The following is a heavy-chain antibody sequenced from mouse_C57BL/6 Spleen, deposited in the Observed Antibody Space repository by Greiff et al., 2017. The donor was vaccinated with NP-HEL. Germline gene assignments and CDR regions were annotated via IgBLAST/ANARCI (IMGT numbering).Heavy chain of an antibody. CDR3: AREGDYDYAFYAMDY. CDR2: INPGSGGT. Sequence: QVQLQQSGAELVRPGTSVKVSCKASGYAFTNYLIEWVKQRPGQGLEWIGVINPGSGGTKYNEKFKGKATLTADKSSSTAYMLLSSLTSEDSAVYFCAREGDYDYAFYAMDYWGQGTSVTVSS. CDR1: GYAFTNYL. J-gene: IGHJ4*01. V-gene: IGHV1-54*01. D-gene: IGHD2-4*01.